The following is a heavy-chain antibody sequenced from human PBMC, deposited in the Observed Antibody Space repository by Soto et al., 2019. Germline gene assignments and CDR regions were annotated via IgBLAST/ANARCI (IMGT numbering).Heavy chain of an antibody. Sequence: GGSLRLSCAASGFTFSSYSMNWVRQAPGKGLEWVSSISSSSSYIYYADSVKGRFTISRDNAKNSLYLQMNSLRAEDTAVYYCARRITMIVEDPVRYYYHGMDVWGQGTTVTVSS. V-gene: IGHV3-21*01. D-gene: IGHD3-22*01. J-gene: IGHJ6*02. CDR2: ISSSSSYI. CDR1: GFTFSSYS. CDR3: ARRITMIVEDPVRYYYHGMDV.